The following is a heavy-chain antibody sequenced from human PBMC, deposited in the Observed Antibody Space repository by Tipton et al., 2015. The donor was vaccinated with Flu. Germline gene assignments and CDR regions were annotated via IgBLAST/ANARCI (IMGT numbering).Heavy chain of an antibody. CDR3: ARDPGYSENWFDP. CDR2: IYTSGST. D-gene: IGHD5-12*01. CDR1: GGSISSYY. Sequence: TLSLTCTVSGGSISSYYWSWIRQPAGKGLEWIGRIYTSGSTNYNPSLKSRVTMSVNTSKNQFSLKLSPVTAADTAVYYCARDPGYSENWFDPWGQGTPVTVSS. V-gene: IGHV4-4*07. J-gene: IGHJ5*02.